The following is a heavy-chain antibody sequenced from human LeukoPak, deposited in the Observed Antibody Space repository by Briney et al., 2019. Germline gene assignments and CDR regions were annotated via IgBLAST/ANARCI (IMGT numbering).Heavy chain of an antibody. CDR1: GGSIGGYY. CDR3: ARDTSGHYVYEE. V-gene: IGHV4-31*03. Sequence: PSETLSLTCTVSGGSIGGYYWSWIRQHPGKGLEWIGYIYSSRRTYYNPSLKSRIDMAVDTSRNQFSLNLRSVSAADTAVYYCARDTSGHYVYEEWGQGALVTVSS. J-gene: IGHJ4*02. CDR2: IYSSRRT. D-gene: IGHD3-22*01.